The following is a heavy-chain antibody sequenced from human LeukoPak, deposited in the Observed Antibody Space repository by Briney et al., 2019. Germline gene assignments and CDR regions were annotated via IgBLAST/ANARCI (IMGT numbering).Heavy chain of an antibody. D-gene: IGHD3-10*01. V-gene: IGHV3-21*01. Sequence: GGSLRLSCAASGFTFSSYSMNWVRQAPGEGLEWVSSISSSSSYIYYADSVKGRFTISRDNAKNSLYLQMNSLRAEDTAVYYCARGVDYYGSGSYYEPTPLSDYWGQGTLVTVSS. CDR2: ISSSSSYI. J-gene: IGHJ4*02. CDR1: GFTFSSYS. CDR3: ARGVDYYGSGSYYEPTPLSDY.